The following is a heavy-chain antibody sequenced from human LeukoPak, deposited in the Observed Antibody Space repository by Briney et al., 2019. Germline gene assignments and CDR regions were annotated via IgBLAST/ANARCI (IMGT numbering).Heavy chain of an antibody. Sequence: SVKVSCKASGGTFSSYAMSWVRQAPGQGLEWMGTIIPIFGIANYAQKFQGRVTITADKSTSTAYMELSSLRSEDTAVYYCARAGQYCGGDCFYFDYWGQGTLVTVSS. CDR2: IIPIFGIA. D-gene: IGHD2-21*02. CDR1: GGTFSSYA. CDR3: ARAGQYCGGDCFYFDY. V-gene: IGHV1-69*04. J-gene: IGHJ4*02.